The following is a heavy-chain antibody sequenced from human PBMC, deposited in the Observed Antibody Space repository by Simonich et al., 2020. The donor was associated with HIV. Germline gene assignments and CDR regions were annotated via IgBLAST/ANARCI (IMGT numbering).Heavy chain of an antibody. CDR1: GYTFTDYY. V-gene: IGHV1-69-2*01. CDR2: VDPEDGEA. Sequence: EVQLVQSGAEVEKPGATVKISCKVSGYTFTDYYIHWVEQAPGKGLGWMGLVDPEDGEAVFAEKFQDRVTITADTSTDTAYMELSGLRSEDTAVYYCATPSLAATAFDYWGQGTLVTVSS. CDR3: ATPSLAATAFDY. D-gene: IGHD2-15*01. J-gene: IGHJ4*02.